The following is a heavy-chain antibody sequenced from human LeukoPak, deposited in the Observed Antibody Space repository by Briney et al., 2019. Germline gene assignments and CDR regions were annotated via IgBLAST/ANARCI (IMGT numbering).Heavy chain of an antibody. CDR3: ARPIGEHAFDI. J-gene: IGHJ3*02. V-gene: IGHV1-18*01. D-gene: IGHD1-26*01. CDR1: GYTFTSYG. CDR2: ISAYNGKT. Sequence: ASVKVSCKASGYTFTSYGISWVRQAPGQGLEWMGWISAYNGKTIHAQKLQDRVTMTTDTPTNTGYMELRSLISDDTAVYYCARPIGEHAFDIWGQGTMVTVSS.